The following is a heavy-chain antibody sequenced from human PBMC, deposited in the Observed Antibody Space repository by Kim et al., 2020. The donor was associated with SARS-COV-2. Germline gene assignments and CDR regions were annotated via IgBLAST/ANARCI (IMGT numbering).Heavy chain of an antibody. CDR2: INSSSSTI. J-gene: IGHJ3*02. CDR3: ARDSPYGDDAFDI. Sequence: GGSLRLSCAASGFTFSSYSMNWVRQAPGKGLEWVSYINSSSSTIYYADSVKGRFTISRDNAKNSLYQQMNSLRDEDTAVYYCARDSPYGDDAFDIWGQGTMVTVSS. CDR1: GFTFSSYS. D-gene: IGHD4-17*01. V-gene: IGHV3-48*02.